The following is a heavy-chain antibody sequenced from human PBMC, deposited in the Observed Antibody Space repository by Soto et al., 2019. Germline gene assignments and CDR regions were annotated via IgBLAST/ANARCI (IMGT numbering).Heavy chain of an antibody. Sequence: QVQLQESGPGLVKPSQTLSLTCTVSGGSISNHGYYWSWIRQHPGKGLEWIGYIYYSGSTYYNPSLKSRLTISGDTSKNQFSLKLSSVTAADTAVYYCAREGGTATIFAYWGQGTLVTVSS. CDR3: AREGGTATIFAY. CDR1: GGSISNHGYY. D-gene: IGHD5-12*01. V-gene: IGHV4-31*03. CDR2: IYYSGST. J-gene: IGHJ4*02.